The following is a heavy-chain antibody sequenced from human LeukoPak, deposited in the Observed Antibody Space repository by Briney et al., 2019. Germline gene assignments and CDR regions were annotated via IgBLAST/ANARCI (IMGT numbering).Heavy chain of an antibody. J-gene: IGHJ4*02. D-gene: IGHD2-2*01. CDR3: ARGGCSTTSCYLFDY. CDR2: ISSSSSYI. Sequence: GGSLRLSCAASGFTFSSYSMNWVRQAPGKGLEWVSSISSSSSYIYYADSVKGRFTISRDNAKNSLYLQMNSLRAEDTAVYYCARGGCSTTSCYLFDYWGQGTLVTVSS. V-gene: IGHV3-21*01. CDR1: GFTFSSYS.